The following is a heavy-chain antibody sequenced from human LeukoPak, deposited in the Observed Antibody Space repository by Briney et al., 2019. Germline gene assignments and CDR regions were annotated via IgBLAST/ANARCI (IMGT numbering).Heavy chain of an antibody. D-gene: IGHD2/OR15-2a*01. CDR3: AMRTRIADACDM. CDR2: IYYSGST. J-gene: IGHJ3*02. CDR1: GVSISSYY. V-gene: IGHV4-59*01. Sequence: KPSETLSLTCTWSGVSISSYYWGWIRQPPGKGLEGIGYIYYSGSTNYTPSPKSRVTKQEDTPKNKFYRKLRPETAAHAAVYSCAMRTRIADACDMWGRRPVDSVSS.